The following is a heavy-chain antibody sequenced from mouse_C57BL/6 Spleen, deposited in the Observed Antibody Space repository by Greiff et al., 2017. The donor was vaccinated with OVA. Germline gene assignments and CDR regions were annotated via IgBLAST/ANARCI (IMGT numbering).Heavy chain of an antibody. J-gene: IGHJ1*03. CDR3: AREGGYDEYSWYFDV. CDR2: IYPSDSET. D-gene: IGHD2-2*01. V-gene: IGHV1-61*01. Sequence: QVQLQQPGAELVRPGSSVKLSCKASGYTFTSYWMDWVKQRPGQGLEWIGNIYPSDSETHYNQKFKDKATLTVDKSSSTAYMQLSSLTSEDSAVYYCAREGGYDEYSWYFDVWGTGTTVTVSS. CDR1: GYTFTSYW.